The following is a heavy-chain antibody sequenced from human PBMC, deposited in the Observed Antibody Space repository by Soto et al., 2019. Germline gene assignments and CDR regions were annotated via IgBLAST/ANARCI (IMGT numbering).Heavy chain of an antibody. CDR2: ISSTTNYI. CDR3: ARESESFTSNFGY. J-gene: IGHJ4*02. V-gene: IGHV3-21*06. CDR1: GLTCTRYS. Sequence: FLRLSCAASGLTCTRYSMNWVRQAPGKGLECVSSISSTTNYIHYGDSMKGRFTISRDNAKNTLYLEMNSLRAEDTAVYYCARESESFTSNFGYWGQGTLVTVSS.